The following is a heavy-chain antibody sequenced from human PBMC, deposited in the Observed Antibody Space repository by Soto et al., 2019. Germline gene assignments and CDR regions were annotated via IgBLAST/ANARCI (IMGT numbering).Heavy chain of an antibody. V-gene: IGHV1-46*01. CDR1: GYTFTSYY. D-gene: IGHD6-6*01. J-gene: IGHJ5*02. CDR2: INPSGGST. Sequence: GASVKVSCKASGYTFTSYYMHWVRQAPGQGLEWMGIINPSGGSTSYAQKFQGRVTMTRDTSTSTVYMELSSLRSEDTAVYYCARDRSIDSSIAARPDWFDPWGQRTLFTVSP. CDR3: ARDRSIDSSIAARPDWFDP.